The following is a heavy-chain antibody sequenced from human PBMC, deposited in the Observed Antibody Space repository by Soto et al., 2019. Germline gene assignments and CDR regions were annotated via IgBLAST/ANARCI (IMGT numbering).Heavy chain of an antibody. CDR1: GFSVSSYS. D-gene: IGHD3-16*01. CDR2: IREGGDRK. CDR3: SRWDGYGDY. Sequence: DVQLLQSGGGLVQPGGSLRVSCAASGFSVSSYSMTWVRQAPGKGLEYVSGIREGGDRKFYADSVKGRLTVSRDNSKNTLYLQLDSRRVDDTAIYYCSRWDGYGDYWGQGTLVTVSS. V-gene: IGHV3-23*01. J-gene: IGHJ4*02.